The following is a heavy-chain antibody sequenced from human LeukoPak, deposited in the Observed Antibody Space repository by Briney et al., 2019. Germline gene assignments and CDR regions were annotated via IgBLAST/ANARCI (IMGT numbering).Heavy chain of an antibody. J-gene: IGHJ4*02. CDR2: IYYSGST. V-gene: IGHV4-39*01. CDR3: ARRVSYYYDSSEVNYFDY. D-gene: IGHD3-22*01. CDR1: GGSISSSGYY. Sequence: SETLSLTCTVSGGSISSSGYYWGWIRQPPGEGLEWIGTIYYSGSTYYNPSLKSRVTKSVDTSKNQFSLKLSSVTAADTAVYYCARRVSYYYDSSEVNYFDYWGQGTLVTVSS.